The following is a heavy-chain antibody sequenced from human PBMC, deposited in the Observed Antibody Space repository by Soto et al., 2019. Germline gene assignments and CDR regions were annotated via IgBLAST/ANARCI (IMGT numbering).Heavy chain of an antibody. CDR1: GFTFSSYW. D-gene: IGHD2-2*01. Sequence: GGSLRLSCAASGFTFSSYWMSWVRQAPGKGLEWVANIKQDGSEKYYVDSVKGRFTISRDNAKNSLYLQMNSLRAEDTAVYDCARDRGDCSSTSCYPLDYWGQGTLVTVSS. V-gene: IGHV3-7*01. CDR2: IKQDGSEK. J-gene: IGHJ4*02. CDR3: ARDRGDCSSTSCYPLDY.